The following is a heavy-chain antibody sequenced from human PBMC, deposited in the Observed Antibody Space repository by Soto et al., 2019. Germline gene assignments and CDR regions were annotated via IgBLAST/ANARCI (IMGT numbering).Heavy chain of an antibody. CDR2: IYYSGST. CDR3: AREKEQLVSN. CDR1: GGSISSGGYY. D-gene: IGHD6-6*01. V-gene: IGHV4-31*03. J-gene: IGHJ4*02. Sequence: PSETLSLTCTVSGGSISSGGYYWSWIRQHPGKGLEWIGYIYYSGSTYYNPSLKSRVTISVDTSKNQFSLKLSSVTAADTAVYYCAREKEQLVSNWGQGTLVTVS.